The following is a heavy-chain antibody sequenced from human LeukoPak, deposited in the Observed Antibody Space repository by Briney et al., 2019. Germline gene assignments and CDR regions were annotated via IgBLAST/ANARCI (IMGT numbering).Heavy chain of an antibody. CDR3: ARDRAAADLDY. D-gene: IGHD6-13*01. V-gene: IGHV3-33*01. CDR1: GFTFSSYG. CDR2: IWYDGSNK. Sequence: GRSLRLSCAASGFTFSSYGMHWVRQAPGKGLEWVAVIWYDGSNKFYADSVKGRFTISRDNSKNTLYLQMNSLRAEGTAVYYCARDRAAADLDYWGQGTLVTVSS. J-gene: IGHJ4*02.